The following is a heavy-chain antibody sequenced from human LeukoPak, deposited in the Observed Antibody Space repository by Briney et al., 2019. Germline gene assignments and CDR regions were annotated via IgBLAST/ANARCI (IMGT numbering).Heavy chain of an antibody. D-gene: IGHD3-3*01. CDR1: GGTFSSYA. V-gene: IGHV1-69*01. Sequence: SVKVSCKAFGGTFSSYAISWVRQAPGQGLEWMGGIIPIFGTANYAQKFQGRVTITADESTGTAYMELSSLRSEDTAVYYCARAPWYDFWSGYQYYFDYWGQGTLVTVSS. CDR3: ARAPWYDFWSGYQYYFDY. J-gene: IGHJ4*02. CDR2: IIPIFGTA.